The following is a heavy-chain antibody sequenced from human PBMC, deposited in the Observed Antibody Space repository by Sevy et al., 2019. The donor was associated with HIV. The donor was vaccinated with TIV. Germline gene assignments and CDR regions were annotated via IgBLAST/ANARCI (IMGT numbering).Heavy chain of an antibody. D-gene: IGHD6-13*01. CDR3: ARASSPGIAAAATDY. Sequence: ASVKVSCKASGGTFSSYAISWVRQAPGQGVEWMGGIIPIFGTANYAQKFQGRVTITADESTSTAYMELSSLRSEDTAVYYCARASSPGIAAAATDYWGQRTLVTVSS. CDR1: GGTFSSYA. J-gene: IGHJ4*02. V-gene: IGHV1-69*13. CDR2: IIPIFGTA.